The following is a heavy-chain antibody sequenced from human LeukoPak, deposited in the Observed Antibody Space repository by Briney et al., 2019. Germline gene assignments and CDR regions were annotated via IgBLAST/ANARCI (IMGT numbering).Heavy chain of an antibody. J-gene: IGHJ2*01. CDR1: GGSISSGGYY. CDR2: IYYSGST. D-gene: IGHD6-13*01. Sequence: SETLSLTCTVSGGSISSGGYYWSWIRQHPGKGLEWIGYIYYSGSTYYNPSLKSRVTISVDTSKNQFSLKLSSVTAADTAVYYCARDSRGAVAAARSRYFDLWGRGTLVTVSS. V-gene: IGHV4-31*03. CDR3: ARDSRGAVAAARSRYFDL.